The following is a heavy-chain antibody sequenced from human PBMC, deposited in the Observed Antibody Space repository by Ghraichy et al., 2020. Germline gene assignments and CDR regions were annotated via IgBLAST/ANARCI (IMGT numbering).Heavy chain of an antibody. CDR2: INHSGST. D-gene: IGHD4-23*01. J-gene: IGHJ4*02. Sequence: SETLSLTCAVYGGSFSGYYWSWIRQPPGKGLEWIGEINHSGSTNYNPSLKSRVSMSVDTSKNQFSLKLSSVTAADTAGYYCARGRRDYSSNSARIDYWGQGTLVTVSS. CDR1: GGSFSGYY. V-gene: IGHV4-34*01. CDR3: ARGRRDYSSNSARIDY.